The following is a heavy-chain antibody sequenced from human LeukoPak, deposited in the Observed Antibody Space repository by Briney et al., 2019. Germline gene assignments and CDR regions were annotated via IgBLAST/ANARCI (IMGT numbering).Heavy chain of an antibody. Sequence: SETLSLTCTVSGGSISGYYWSWIRQPPGKGLEWIGYIYYSGSINYNSSLKSRVTITVDTSRNQFSLKLSSMTAADTAVYYCMRNTLGHYDAFDIWGQGTMVTVSS. CDR3: MRNTLGHYDAFDI. CDR1: GGSISGYY. CDR2: IYYSGSI. V-gene: IGHV4-59*01. D-gene: IGHD1/OR15-1a*01. J-gene: IGHJ3*02.